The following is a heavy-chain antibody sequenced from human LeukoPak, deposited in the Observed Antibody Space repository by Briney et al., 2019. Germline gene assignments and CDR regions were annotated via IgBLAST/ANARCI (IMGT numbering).Heavy chain of an antibody. J-gene: IGHJ4*01. CDR3: ATDPRLLIY. CDR1: GFIFSDSY. D-gene: IGHD2-21*01. Sequence: SGGSLRLSCVVSGFIFSDSYMTWIRQTPGKGLEWLAYISGSSSDIYYADSVKGRFTISRDNAKNSLFLQMNGLRPEDTALYYCATDPRLLIYWGHGTLVTVSS. CDR2: ISGSSSDI. V-gene: IGHV3-11*01.